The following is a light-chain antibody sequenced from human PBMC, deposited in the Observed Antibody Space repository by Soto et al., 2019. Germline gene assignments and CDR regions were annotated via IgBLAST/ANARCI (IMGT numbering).Light chain of an antibody. V-gene: IGKV3-20*01. CDR1: QSVSSNY. Sequence: EIVLTQSPGTLSLSPGERATLSCRARQSVSSNYLAWYQQKPGQAPRLLIYGASSRATGRPDRFSGSGSGTDFTLTISRLEPEDFAVYYCQHYGSSLSITFGQGTRLEIK. CDR3: QHYGSSLSIT. CDR2: GAS. J-gene: IGKJ5*01.